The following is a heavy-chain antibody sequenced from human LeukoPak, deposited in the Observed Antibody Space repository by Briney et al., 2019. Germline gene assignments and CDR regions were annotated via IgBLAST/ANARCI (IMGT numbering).Heavy chain of an antibody. V-gene: IGHV4-39*01. CDR2: IYYRGST. D-gene: IGHD2-2*01. CDR3: ARHYLSDGILSTFDP. Sequence: SESLSLTCTVSGGSISSSPYYWGWIRQPPGKGLEWIGTIYYRGSTYSNPSLNSRVAISLDTSKNQFSLRLRSVTAADTALYYCARHYLSDGILSTFDPWGQGTLVTVSS. CDR1: GGSISSSPYY. J-gene: IGHJ5*02.